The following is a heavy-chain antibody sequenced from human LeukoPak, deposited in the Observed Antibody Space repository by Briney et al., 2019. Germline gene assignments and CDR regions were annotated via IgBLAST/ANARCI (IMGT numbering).Heavy chain of an antibody. D-gene: IGHD3-22*01. Sequence: PSETLSLTCAVSGGSISSNSYYWGWIRQPPGKGLEWIGSIYYSGSTYYNPSLKSRVTISVDTSKNQFSLKLSSVTAADTAVYYCARHAYYDSSGYSPALGPWGQGTLVTVSS. CDR1: GGSISSNSYY. CDR2: IYYSGST. J-gene: IGHJ4*02. V-gene: IGHV4-39*01. CDR3: ARHAYYDSSGYSPALGP.